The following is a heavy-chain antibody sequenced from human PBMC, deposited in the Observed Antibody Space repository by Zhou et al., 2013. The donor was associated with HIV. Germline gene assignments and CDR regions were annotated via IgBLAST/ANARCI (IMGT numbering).Heavy chain of an antibody. J-gene: IGHJ4*02. CDR2: ITPLVSTA. CDR3: AVGNIVATICDY. CDR1: GGTFSNFP. D-gene: IGHD5-12*01. Sequence: QVQLVQSGAEVKKPGSAVKVSCKASGGTFSNFPISWVRQAPGQGLEWMGRITPLVSTANYAQNFQGRVTITADKSTSTAYMELSSLRSEDTAVYYCAVGNIVATICDYWGQGTLVTVSS. V-gene: IGHV1-69*04.